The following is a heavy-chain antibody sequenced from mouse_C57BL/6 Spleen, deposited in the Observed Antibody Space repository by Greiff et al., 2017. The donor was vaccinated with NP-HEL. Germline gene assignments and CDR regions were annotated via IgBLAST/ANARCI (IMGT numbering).Heavy chain of an antibody. Sequence: VQLQQSGAELVKPGASVKLSCKASGYTFTSYWMHWVKQRPGQGLEWIGMIHPNSGSTNYNEKFKSKATLTVDKSSSTAYMQLSSLTSEDSAVYYCARGGDGYYRTLYYWGQGTTLTVSS. D-gene: IGHD2-3*01. CDR3: ARGGDGYYRTLYY. CDR1: GYTFTSYW. J-gene: IGHJ2*01. V-gene: IGHV1-64*01. CDR2: IHPNSGST.